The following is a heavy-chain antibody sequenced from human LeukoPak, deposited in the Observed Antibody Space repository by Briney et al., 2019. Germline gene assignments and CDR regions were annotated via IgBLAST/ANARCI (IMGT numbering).Heavy chain of an antibody. J-gene: IGHJ4*02. Sequence: GGSLRLSCAASGFTVSSNYMSWVRQAPGKGLEWVSVIYSGGSTYYADSMKGRFTISRDNSKNTLYLQMNSLRAEDTAVYYCARSQARFGELLFPFDYWGQGTLVTVSS. V-gene: IGHV3-53*01. CDR3: ARSQARFGELLFPFDY. CDR1: GFTVSSNY. CDR2: IYSGGST. D-gene: IGHD3-10*01.